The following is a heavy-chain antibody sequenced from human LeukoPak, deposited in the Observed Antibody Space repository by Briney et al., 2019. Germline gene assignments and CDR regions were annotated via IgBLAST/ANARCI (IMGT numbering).Heavy chain of an antibody. CDR1: GFTFRKHW. CDR2: IKEDGREK. V-gene: IGHV3-7*01. J-gene: IGHJ4*02. CDR3: ARDYTGGLNDY. Sequence: GESLRLSCAADGFTFRKHWMSWVRQAMREGLVCVAKIKEDGREKHYMDSVKGRFTISRDNPKNSVYLQMHSLRAEDTAVYYCARDYTGGLNDYGGQGTLVIVST. D-gene: IGHD7-27*01.